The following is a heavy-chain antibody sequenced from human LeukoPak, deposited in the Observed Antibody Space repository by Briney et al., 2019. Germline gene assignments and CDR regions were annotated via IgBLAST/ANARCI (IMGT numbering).Heavy chain of an antibody. CDR2: IYYSGST. CDR1: GGSISSSRYY. CDR3: ARNRKTYSSGWYGFDY. J-gene: IGHJ4*02. V-gene: IGHV4-39*01. Sequence: SETLFLTCSVHGGSISSSRYYWGWIRQPPGKGLEWIGRIYYSGSTYYNPSLKSRVTISVDTSKNQFSLKLSSVTAADTAVYYCARNRKTYSSGWYGFDYWGQGTLVTVSS. D-gene: IGHD6-19*01.